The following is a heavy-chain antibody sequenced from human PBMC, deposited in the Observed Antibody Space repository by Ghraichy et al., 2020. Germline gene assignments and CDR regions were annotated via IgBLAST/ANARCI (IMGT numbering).Heavy chain of an antibody. Sequence: GGSLRLSCAASGFSFSSYAMSWVRQAPGKGLEWVSGISGSGGTTYYADSVKGRFTISRDNPKNTLYLQMNSLRAEDTAVYYCAKDGVITAPDYFYYYHMDVGGQGTTVTVSS. CDR2: ISGSGGTT. CDR1: GFSFSSYA. V-gene: IGHV3-23*01. CDR3: AKDGVITAPDYFYYYHMDV. J-gene: IGHJ6*02. D-gene: IGHD4-23*01.